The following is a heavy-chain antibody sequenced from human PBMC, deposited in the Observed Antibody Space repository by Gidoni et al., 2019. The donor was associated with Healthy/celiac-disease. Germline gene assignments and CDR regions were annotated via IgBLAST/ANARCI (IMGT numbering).Heavy chain of an antibody. CDR1: GFTFSSYG. Sequence: QVQLVESGGGVVQPGRSLRLSCAASGFTFSSYGMHWVRQAPGKGLEWVAVIWYDGSNKYYADSVKGRFTISRDNSKNTLYLQMNSLRAEDTAVYYCARDTGGYDYDYYYGMDVWGQGTTVTVSS. D-gene: IGHD5-12*01. CDR2: IWYDGSNK. CDR3: ARDTGGYDYDYYYGMDV. V-gene: IGHV3-33*01. J-gene: IGHJ6*02.